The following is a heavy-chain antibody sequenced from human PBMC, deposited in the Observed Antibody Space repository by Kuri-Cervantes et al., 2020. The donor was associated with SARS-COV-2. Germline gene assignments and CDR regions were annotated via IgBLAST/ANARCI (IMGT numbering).Heavy chain of an antibody. V-gene: IGHV1-18*01. Sequence: ASVKVSCKASGYTFTSYGISWVRQAPGQGLEWMGGIIPIFGTANYAQKLQGRVTMTTDTSTSTAYMELRSLRSEDTAVYYCASLREDYYDSSGPLWGQGTRVT. J-gene: IGHJ4*02. CDR2: IIPIFGTA. D-gene: IGHD3-22*01. CDR3: ASLREDYYDSSGPL. CDR1: GYTFTSYG.